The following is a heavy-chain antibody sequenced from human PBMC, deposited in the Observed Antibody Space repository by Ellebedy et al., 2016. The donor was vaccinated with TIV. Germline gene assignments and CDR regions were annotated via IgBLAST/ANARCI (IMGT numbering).Heavy chain of an antibody. Sequence: SETLSLTXTVSGGSISSYYWSWIRQPPGKGLEWIGYIYYSGSTNYNPSLKSRVTISVDTSKNQFSLKLSSVTAADTAVYYCARGYSYGSVRYWGQGTLVTVSS. V-gene: IGHV4-59*08. D-gene: IGHD5-18*01. CDR1: GGSISSYY. CDR3: ARGYSYGSVRY. CDR2: IYYSGST. J-gene: IGHJ4*02.